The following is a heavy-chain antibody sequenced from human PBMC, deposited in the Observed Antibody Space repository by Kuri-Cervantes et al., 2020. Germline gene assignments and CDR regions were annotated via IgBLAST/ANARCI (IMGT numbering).Heavy chain of an antibody. CDR3: ARIRNWFDP. V-gene: IGHV4-39*01. D-gene: IGHD3-16*01. Sequence: GSLRLSCTVSGGSISSYYWGWIRQPPGKGLEWIGSIYYSGSTYYNPSLKSRVTISVDTSKNQFSLKLSSVTAADTAVYYCARIRNWFDPWGQGALVTVSS. CDR1: GGSISSYY. J-gene: IGHJ5*02. CDR2: IYYSGST.